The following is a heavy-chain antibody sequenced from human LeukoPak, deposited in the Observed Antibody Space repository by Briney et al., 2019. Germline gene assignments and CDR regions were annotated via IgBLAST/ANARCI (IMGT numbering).Heavy chain of an antibody. CDR1: GGSFSGYY. J-gene: IGHJ4*02. D-gene: IGHD1-26*01. CDR3: ARDGRFPPEVLPRYFDY. Sequence: SETLSLTCAVYGGSFSGYYWSWIRQPPGKGLEWIGSIYYSVSTYYNPSLKSRVTISVDTSKNQFSLKLSSVTAADTAVYYCARDGRFPPEVLPRYFDYWGQGTLVTVSS. CDR2: IYYSVST. V-gene: IGHV4-34*01.